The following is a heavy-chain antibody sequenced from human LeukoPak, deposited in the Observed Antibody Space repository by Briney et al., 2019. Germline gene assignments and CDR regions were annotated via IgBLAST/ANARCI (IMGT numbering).Heavy chain of an antibody. Sequence: GGSLRLSCAASGFTFSSYGMHWVRQAPGKGLEWVAFIRYDGSNKYYADSVKGRFTISRDNSKNTLYPQMNSLRAEDTAVYYCAKGAPYSSSSHIDYWGQGTLVTVSS. V-gene: IGHV3-30*02. CDR2: IRYDGSNK. CDR1: GFTFSSYG. J-gene: IGHJ4*02. D-gene: IGHD6-6*01. CDR3: AKGAPYSSSSHIDY.